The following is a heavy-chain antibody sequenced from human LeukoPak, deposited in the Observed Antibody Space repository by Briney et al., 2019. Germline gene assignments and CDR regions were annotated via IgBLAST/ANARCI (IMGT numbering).Heavy chain of an antibody. V-gene: IGHV4-30-2*01. J-gene: IGHJ4*02. CDR2: IYHSGST. CDR3: ARHRKPPLRQPLLYLNAY. D-gene: IGHD2-2*02. CDR1: GGSISSGGYY. Sequence: TLSLTCTVSGGSISSGGYYWSWIRQPPGKGLEWIGYIYHSGSTCYNPSLKSRVTISVDRSKNQFSLKLSSVTAADTAVYYCARHRKPPLRQPLLYLNAYWGQGTLVTVSS.